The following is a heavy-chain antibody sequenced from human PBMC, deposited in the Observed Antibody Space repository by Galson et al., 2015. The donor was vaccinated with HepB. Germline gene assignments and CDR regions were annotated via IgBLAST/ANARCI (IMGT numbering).Heavy chain of an antibody. CDR2: IMPAFAIV. Sequence: SVKVSCKASGGSFSSFPISWVRQAPGQGLEWMGGIMPAFAIVYYAQKFQGRVTITADTSTRTTAAYMELSSMTSDDTAVYFCARGRGEGNNLVRYYYFGLDVWGQGTTVTVSS. CDR3: ARGRGEGNNLVRYYYFGLDV. J-gene: IGHJ6*02. V-gene: IGHV1-69*10. D-gene: IGHD5-24*01. CDR1: GGSFSSFP.